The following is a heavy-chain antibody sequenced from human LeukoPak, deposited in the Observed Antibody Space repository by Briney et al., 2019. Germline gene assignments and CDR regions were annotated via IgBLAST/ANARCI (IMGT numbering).Heavy chain of an antibody. D-gene: IGHD3-16*01. CDR3: AADWGGWTT. CDR2: INGDGRNI. J-gene: IGHJ5*02. V-gene: IGHV3-74*01. CDR1: GFTFSSYW. Sequence: GGSLRLSCVASGFTFSSYWMHWVRQDPRKGLVWVSRINGDGRNINYADSVRGRFTISRDNAKNTVYLQMNSLRAEDTAVYYCAADWGGWTTWGQGTLVTVSS.